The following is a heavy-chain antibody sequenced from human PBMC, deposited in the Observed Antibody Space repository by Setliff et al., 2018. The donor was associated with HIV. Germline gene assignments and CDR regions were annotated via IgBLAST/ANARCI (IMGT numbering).Heavy chain of an antibody. V-gene: IGHV1-3*01. CDR1: GDTFTTYA. J-gene: IGHJ4*02. CDR2: INAGNGDT. D-gene: IGHD6-13*01. CDR3: AIGSSNWPHRPNNYYFDY. Sequence: ASVKVSCKASGDTFTTYALHWVRQAPGQRLEWMGWINAGNGDTKPSQKFQGRVTITRDTSASAAYMELSSLRSEDTGVYYCAIGSSNWPHRPNNYYFDYWGQGTPVTVSS.